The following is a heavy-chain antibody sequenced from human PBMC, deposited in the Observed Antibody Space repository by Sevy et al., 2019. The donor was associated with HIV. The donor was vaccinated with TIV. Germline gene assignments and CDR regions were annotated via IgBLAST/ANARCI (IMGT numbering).Heavy chain of an antibody. CDR1: GFTFDDYT. Sequence: GGSLRLSRAASGFTFDDYTMHWVRQVPGKGLEWVSLITWDAAKTDYADSVKGRFTVSRDNSENSLYLQMNSLRTEDTALYFCAKDIPGWSGFDYWGQGTLVTVSS. CDR3: AKDIPGWSGFDY. D-gene: IGHD3-10*01. J-gene: IGHJ4*02. CDR2: ITWDAAKT. V-gene: IGHV3-43*01.